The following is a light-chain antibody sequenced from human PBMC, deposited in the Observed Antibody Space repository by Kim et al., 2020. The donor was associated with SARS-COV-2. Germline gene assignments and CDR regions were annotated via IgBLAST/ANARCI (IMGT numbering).Light chain of an antibody. J-gene: IGKJ1*01. CDR1: QSVDSSY. CDR2: GAS. Sequence: EIVLTQYPGTLSLSPGERATLSCRASQSVDSSYLAWYQQKPGQAPRLLIYGASSRATGIPDRFSGSGSGTDFTLTISRLDPEDFAVYYCQQYGSSPWTFGQGTKVDIK. CDR3: QQYGSSPWT. V-gene: IGKV3-20*01.